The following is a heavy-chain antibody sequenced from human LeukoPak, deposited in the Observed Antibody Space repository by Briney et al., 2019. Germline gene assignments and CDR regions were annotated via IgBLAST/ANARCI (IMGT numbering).Heavy chain of an antibody. D-gene: IGHD6-6*01. V-gene: IGHV4-34*01. CDR2: INHSGST. CDR3: ARARRSSIAGRPRDFDC. Sequence: SETLSLTCAVYGGSFSGYYWSWIRQPPGKGLEWIGEINHSGSTNYNPSLKSRVTISVDTSKNQFSLKLSSVTAADTVVYYCARARRSSIAGRPRDFDCWGQGTLVTVSS. J-gene: IGHJ4*02. CDR1: GGSFSGYY.